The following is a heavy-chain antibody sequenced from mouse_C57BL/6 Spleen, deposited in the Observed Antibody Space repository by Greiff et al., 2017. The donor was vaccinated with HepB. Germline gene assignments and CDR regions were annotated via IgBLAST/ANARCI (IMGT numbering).Heavy chain of an antibody. D-gene: IGHD1-1*01. CDR1: GFNIKNTY. CDR3: ARGPGSSYGFDY. V-gene: IGHV14-3*01. CDR2: IDPANGNT. J-gene: IGHJ2*01. Sequence: VHVKQSVAELVRPGASVKLSCTASGFNIKNTYMHWVKQRPEQGLEWIGRIDPANGNTKYAPKFQGKATITADTSSNTAYLQLSSLTSEDTAIYYCARGPGSSYGFDYWGQGTTLTVSS.